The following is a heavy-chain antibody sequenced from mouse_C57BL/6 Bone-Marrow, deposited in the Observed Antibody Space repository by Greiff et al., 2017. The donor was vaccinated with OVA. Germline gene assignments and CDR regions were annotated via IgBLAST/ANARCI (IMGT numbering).Heavy chain of an antibody. D-gene: IGHD1-1*01. CDR2: INPNYGTT. CDR1: GYSFTDYT. Sequence: EVQLQQSGPELVKPGASVKISCKASGYSFTDYTMNWVKQSNGKSLEWIGVINPNYGTTSYNQKFKCKATLTVDQSSSTAYMQLNSLTSEDSAVYYCASISYYGSSYDWYFDVWGTGTTVTVSS. CDR3: ASISYYGSSYDWYFDV. V-gene: IGHV1-39*01. J-gene: IGHJ1*03.